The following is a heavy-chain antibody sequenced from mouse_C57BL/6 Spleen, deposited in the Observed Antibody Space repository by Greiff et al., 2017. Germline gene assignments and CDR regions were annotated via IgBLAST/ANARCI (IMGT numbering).Heavy chain of an antibody. Sequence: QVQLQQPGAELVMPGASVKLSCKASGYTFTSYWMHWVKQRPGQGLEWIGEIDPSDSYTNYNQKFKGKSTLTVDKSSSTAYMQLSSLTSEDSAVYYCAIYYVYAMDYWGQGTSVTVSS. CDR2: IDPSDSYT. D-gene: IGHD1-1*01. CDR1: GYTFTSYW. V-gene: IGHV1-69*01. CDR3: AIYYVYAMDY. J-gene: IGHJ4*01.